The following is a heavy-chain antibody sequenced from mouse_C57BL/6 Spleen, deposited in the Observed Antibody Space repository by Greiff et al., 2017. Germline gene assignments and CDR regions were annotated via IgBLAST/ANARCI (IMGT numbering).Heavy chain of an antibody. CDR3: ARSLGGWFAY. J-gene: IGHJ3*01. D-gene: IGHD3-1*01. V-gene: IGHV7-3*01. CDR2: IRNKANGYTT. Sequence: DVKLVESGGGLVQPGGSLSLSCAASGFTFTDYYMSWVRQPPGKALEWLGFIRNKANGYTTEYSASVKGRFTISRDNSQSILYLQMNALRAEDSATYDWARSLGGWFAYWGQGTLVTVSA. CDR1: GFTFTDYY.